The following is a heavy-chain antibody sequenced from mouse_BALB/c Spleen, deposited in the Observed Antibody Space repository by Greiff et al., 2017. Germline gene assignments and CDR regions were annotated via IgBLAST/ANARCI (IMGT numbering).Heavy chain of an antibody. CDR3: ARWYGYDYDAMDY. V-gene: IGHV14-3*02. D-gene: IGHD2-2*01. CDR2: IDPANGNT. Sequence: DQLQHSGAELVKPGASVKLSCTASGFNIKDSYMHWVKQRPEQGLEWIGRIDPANGNTKYDPKFQGKATITADTSSNTAYLQLSSLTSEDTAVYYCARWYGYDYDAMDYWGQGTTVTVSS. J-gene: IGHJ4*01. CDR1: GFNIKDSY.